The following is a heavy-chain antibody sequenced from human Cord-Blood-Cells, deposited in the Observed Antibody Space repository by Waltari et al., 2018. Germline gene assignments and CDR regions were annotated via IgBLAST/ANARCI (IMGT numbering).Heavy chain of an antibody. Sequence: EVKLVESGGGLVKPGGSLRLSCAASGFTFSSTSMNWVCQAPGKGREWVSSISSSSSYIYYAGSAKGRFTISRDNAKNSLYLQMNSLRAEDTAVYYCARDGEVGATRVPFGYWGQGTLVTVSS. CDR3: ARDGEVGATRVPFGY. CDR2: ISSSSSYI. CDR1: GFTFSSTS. J-gene: IGHJ4*02. D-gene: IGHD1-26*01. V-gene: IGHV3-21*01.